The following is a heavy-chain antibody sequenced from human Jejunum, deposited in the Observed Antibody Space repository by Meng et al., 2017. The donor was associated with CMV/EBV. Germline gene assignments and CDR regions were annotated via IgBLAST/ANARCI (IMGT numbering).Heavy chain of an antibody. CDR1: GYTFTSYA. CDR2: INTNTGNP. V-gene: IGHV7-4-1*02. J-gene: IGHJ4*02. CDR3: ARDSPLDGYSLLDY. D-gene: IGHD5-24*01. Sequence: QVQLVQSGSECKKPGASVKVSCKASGYTFTSYAMNWVRQAPGQGLEWMGWINTNTGNPTYAQGFTGRFVFSLDTSVSTAYLQINSLRADDTAVYYCARDSPLDGYSLLDYWGQGTLVTVSS.